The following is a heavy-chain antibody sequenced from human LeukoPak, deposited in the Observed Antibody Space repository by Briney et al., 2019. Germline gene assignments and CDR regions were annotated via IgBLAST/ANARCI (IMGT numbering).Heavy chain of an antibody. V-gene: IGHV3-53*01. Sequence: GGSLRLSCAASGFTVSSNYMSWVRQAPGKGLEWVSVIYSGTSTNYADSVKGRFTISRDNSKNTLYLQMNSLRAEDTAVYYCAKMSYFYGSGSAYWGQGTLVTVSS. D-gene: IGHD3-10*01. CDR1: GFTVSSNY. CDR2: IYSGTST. J-gene: IGHJ4*02. CDR3: AKMSYFYGSGSAY.